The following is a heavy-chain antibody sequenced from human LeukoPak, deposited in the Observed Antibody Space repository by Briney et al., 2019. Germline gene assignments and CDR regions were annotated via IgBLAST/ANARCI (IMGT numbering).Heavy chain of an antibody. CDR1: GYTFTSYY. CDR3: ARGGAYCSGGSCSYYYYYYYMDV. CDR2: INPNSGGT. D-gene: IGHD2-15*01. J-gene: IGHJ6*03. Sequence: GASVKVSCKASGYTFTSYYIHWVRQAPGQGLEWMGWINPNSGGTNYAQKFQGRVTMTRDTSISTAYMELSRLRSDDTAVYYCARGGAYCSGGSCSYYYYYYYMDVWGKGTTVTVSS. V-gene: IGHV1-2*02.